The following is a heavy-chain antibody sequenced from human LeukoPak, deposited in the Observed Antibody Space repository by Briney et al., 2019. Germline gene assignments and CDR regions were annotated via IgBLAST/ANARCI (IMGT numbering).Heavy chain of an antibody. CDR2: ISWNSGSI. Sequence: GRSLRFSCAASGFTFDVYAMHWVRQAPGKGLEWVSGISWNSGSIGYADSVKGRFTISRDNAKNSLYLQMNSLRAEDTALYYCAKDHRGAFDIWGQGTMVTVSS. V-gene: IGHV3-9*01. CDR1: GFTFDVYA. D-gene: IGHD3-10*01. CDR3: AKDHRGAFDI. J-gene: IGHJ3*02.